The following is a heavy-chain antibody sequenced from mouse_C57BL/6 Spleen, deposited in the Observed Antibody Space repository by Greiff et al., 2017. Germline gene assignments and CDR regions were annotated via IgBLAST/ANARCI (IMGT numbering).Heavy chain of an antibody. CDR2: INPGSGGT. Sequence: VQLQQSGAELVRPGTSVKVSCKASGYAFTNYLIEWVKQRPGQGLEWIGVINPGSGGTNYNEKFKGKATLTADKSSSTAYMQLSSLTSEDSAVYFCARGDYGSSYVVDYWGQGTTLTVSS. CDR1: GYAFTNYL. J-gene: IGHJ2*01. D-gene: IGHD1-1*01. V-gene: IGHV1-54*01. CDR3: ARGDYGSSYVVDY.